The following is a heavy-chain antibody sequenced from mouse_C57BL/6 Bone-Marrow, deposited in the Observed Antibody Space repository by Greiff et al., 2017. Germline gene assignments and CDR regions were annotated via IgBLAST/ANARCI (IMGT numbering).Heavy chain of an antibody. V-gene: IGHV5-6*01. Sequence: VQLQASGGDLVKPGGSLKLSCAASGFTFSSYGMSWVRQTPDKRLEWVATFSSGGSYTYYPDSVKGRFTISRDNAKNTLYLQMSSLKSEDTAMYYCEREGIDYWGQGTTLTVSS. J-gene: IGHJ2*01. CDR1: GFTFSSYG. CDR3: EREGIDY. CDR2: FSSGGSYT.